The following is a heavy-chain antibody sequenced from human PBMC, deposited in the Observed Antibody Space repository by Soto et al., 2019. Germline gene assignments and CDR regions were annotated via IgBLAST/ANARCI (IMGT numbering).Heavy chain of an antibody. CDR2: TPYSGDT. CDR3: ARGDSQVSSVFDY. Sequence: QVQLQESGPGLVKPSQTLSPTCPVPGAPFPNGGSYWGWIPQEPGKGLEWIGYTPYSGDTSYNPSLRSRVTISTDTSKTQFSLRLRSVTSADTAVYYCARGDSQVSSVFDYWGQGMLVTVSS. J-gene: IGHJ4*02. CDR1: GAPFPNGGSY. V-gene: IGHV4-31*03. D-gene: IGHD3-16*01.